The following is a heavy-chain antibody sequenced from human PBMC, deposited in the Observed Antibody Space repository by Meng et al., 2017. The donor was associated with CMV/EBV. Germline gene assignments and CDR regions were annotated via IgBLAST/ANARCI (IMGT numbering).Heavy chain of an antibody. Sequence: GESLKISCAASGFTFSNAWMSWVRQAPGKGLEWVGRIKSKIDGGTTDYAAPVKGRFTISRDDSQNTLFLQMDSLKTEDTATYYCTTPGCSSTTCYTRLSYWGQGTMVTVSS. D-gene: IGHD2-2*01. CDR2: IKSKIDGGTT. CDR1: GFTFSNAW. V-gene: IGHV3-15*01. J-gene: IGHJ4*02. CDR3: TTPGCSSTTCYTRLSY.